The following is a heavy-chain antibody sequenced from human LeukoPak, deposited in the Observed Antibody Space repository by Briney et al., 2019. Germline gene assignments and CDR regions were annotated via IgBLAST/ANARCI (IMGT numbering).Heavy chain of an antibody. V-gene: IGHV1-2*02. CDR2: INPNSGGT. CDR3: ARDFVDTAMVTAVDY. J-gene: IGHJ4*02. CDR1: GYTFTGYY. D-gene: IGHD5-18*01. Sequence: GASVKVSCKASGYTFTGYYMHWVRQAPGQGLGWMGWINPNSGGTNYAQKFQGRVTMTRDTSISTAYMELSRLRSDDTAVYYCARDFVDTAMVTAVDYWGQGTLVTVSS.